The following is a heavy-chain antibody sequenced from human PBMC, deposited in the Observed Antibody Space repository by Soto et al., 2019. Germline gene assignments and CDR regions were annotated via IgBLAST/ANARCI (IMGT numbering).Heavy chain of an antibody. V-gene: IGHV4-39*01. CDR1: GGSISSSSYY. D-gene: IGHD3-10*01. CDR3: ASHMVRGVPFGY. J-gene: IGHJ4*02. Sequence: SETLSLTCTVSGGSISSSSYYWAWVRQPPGKGLEWIGSIYYSGTTYYNPSLKSRVTISVDTSKNQFSLKLSSVTAADTAVYYCASHMVRGVPFGYWGQGTLVTVSS. CDR2: IYYSGTT.